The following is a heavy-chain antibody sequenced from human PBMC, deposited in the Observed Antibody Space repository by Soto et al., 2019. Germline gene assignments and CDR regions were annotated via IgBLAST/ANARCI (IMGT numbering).Heavy chain of an antibody. CDR2: ISSSGSTI. CDR1: GFTFSDYY. CDR3: ARDWGSHYHQAPSWFDR. Sequence: PGWSLRLSCAASGFTFSDYYMSWIRQAPGKGLEWVSYISSSGSTIYYADSVKGRFTISRGNAKNSLYLQMNSLRAEDTAVYYYARDWGSHYHQAPSWFDRWCQGNVVTVS. J-gene: IGHJ5*02. V-gene: IGHV3-11*01. D-gene: IGHD3-10*01.